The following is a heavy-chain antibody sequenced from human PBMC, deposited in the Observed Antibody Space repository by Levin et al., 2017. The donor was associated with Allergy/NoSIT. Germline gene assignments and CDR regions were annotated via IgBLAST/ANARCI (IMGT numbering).Heavy chain of an antibody. D-gene: IGHD6-25*01. CDR3: ARHFQGSAGFDL. CDR2: IYYSGST. CDR1: GGSISSSSYY. V-gene: IGHV4-39*01. J-gene: IGHJ2*01. Sequence: KPSETLSLTCTVSGGSISSSSYYWGWIRQPPGKGLEWIGSIYYSGSTYYNPSLKSRVTISVDTSKNQFSLKLSSVTAADTAVYYCARHFQGSAGFDLWGRGTLVTVSS.